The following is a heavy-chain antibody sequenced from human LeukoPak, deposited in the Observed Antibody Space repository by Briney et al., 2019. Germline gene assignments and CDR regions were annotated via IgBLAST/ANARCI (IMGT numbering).Heavy chain of an antibody. V-gene: IGHV3-21*01. CDR2: ISSSSSYI. D-gene: IGHD5-24*01. CDR1: GFTFSNYN. CDR3: ARENIRWPLAFDI. Sequence: GGSLRLSCAASGFTFSNYNMSWVRQAPGKGLEWVSSISSSSSYIYYADSVKGRFTISRDNAKNSLYLQMNSLRAEDTAVYYCARENIRWPLAFDIWGQGTMVTVSS. J-gene: IGHJ3*02.